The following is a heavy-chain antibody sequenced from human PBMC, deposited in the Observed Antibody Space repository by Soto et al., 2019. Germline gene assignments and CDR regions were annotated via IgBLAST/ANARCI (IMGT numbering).Heavy chain of an antibody. J-gene: IGHJ3*01. CDR2: IIPMLPVT. V-gene: IGHV1-69*02. Sequence: QVHLIQSGAEVKKPGSSVKVSCKAAGGTFNTYTLFWVRQAPGHGLEWMGRIIPMLPVTNSAQKFQGRLTLTAHKSTGTAFMELPSLTSDDTAVYYCSIGSWSAETFDVWGQWTMVTVSS. D-gene: IGHD2-2*01. CDR1: GGTFNTYT. CDR3: SIGSWSAETFDV.